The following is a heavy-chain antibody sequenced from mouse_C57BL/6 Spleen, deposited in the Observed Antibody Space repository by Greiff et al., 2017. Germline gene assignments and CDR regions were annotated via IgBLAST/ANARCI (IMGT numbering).Heavy chain of an antibody. CDR3: ARRHYGSSSFDY. CDR2: IDPSDSAT. J-gene: IGHJ2*01. Sequence: QVQLQQPGAELVRPGSSVKLSCKASGYTFTSYWMHWVKQRPIQGLEWIGNIDPSDSATHYNQKFKDKATLTVDKSSSTAYMQLSSLTSEDSAVYYCARRHYGSSSFDYWGQGTTLTVSS. D-gene: IGHD1-1*01. V-gene: IGHV1-52*01. CDR1: GYTFTSYW.